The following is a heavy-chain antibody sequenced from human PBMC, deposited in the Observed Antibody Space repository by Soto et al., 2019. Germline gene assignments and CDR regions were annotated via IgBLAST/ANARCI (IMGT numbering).Heavy chain of an antibody. V-gene: IGHV3-23*01. J-gene: IGHJ4*02. D-gene: IGHD2-2*01. CDR1: GFTFSSYA. Sequence: GGSLRLSCAASGFTFSSYAMSWVRQAPGKGLEWVSAISGSGGSTYYADSVKGRFTVSRDNSKNTLYLQMNSLRAEDTAVYYCAKDHSVYCSSTSCYESYFDYWGQGTLVTVSS. CDR3: AKDHSVYCSSTSCYESYFDY. CDR2: ISGSGGST.